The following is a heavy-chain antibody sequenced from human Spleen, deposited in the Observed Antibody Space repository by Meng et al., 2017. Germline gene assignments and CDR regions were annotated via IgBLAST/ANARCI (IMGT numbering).Heavy chain of an antibody. D-gene: IGHD1-26*01. V-gene: IGHV3-33*01. Sequence: GGSLRLSCAASGFTFSRYALHWVRQAPGKGLDWVAVIWYDGSNKYYTDSVKGRFTISRDNSKNTLYLQMNSLRAEDTAVYYCARDGKGYSGSYADYWGQGTLVTVSS. CDR2: IWYDGSNK. CDR1: GFTFSRYA. J-gene: IGHJ4*02. CDR3: ARDGKGYSGSYADY.